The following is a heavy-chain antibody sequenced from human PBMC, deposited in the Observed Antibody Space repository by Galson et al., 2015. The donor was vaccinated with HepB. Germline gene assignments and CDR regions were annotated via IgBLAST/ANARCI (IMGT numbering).Heavy chain of an antibody. CDR3: TTRYCSSTTFYWVDAFDL. CDR2: IKREIDDGTR. Sequence: SLRLSCAASGFSHRNAWMNWVRQAPGKGLEWVGHIKREIDDGTRNYAATVKGRFTMSRDDSKNTLYLQMNSLKTEDTAVYYCTTRYCSSTTFYWVDAFDLLGQGTMVTVSS. CDR1: GFSHRNAW. D-gene: IGHD2-2*01. V-gene: IGHV3-15*07. J-gene: IGHJ3*01.